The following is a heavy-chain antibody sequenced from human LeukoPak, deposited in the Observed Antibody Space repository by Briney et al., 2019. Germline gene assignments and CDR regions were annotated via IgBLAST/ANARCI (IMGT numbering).Heavy chain of an antibody. CDR2: INPSGGST. J-gene: IGHJ4*02. D-gene: IGHD2-2*01. V-gene: IGHV1-46*01. Sequence: ASVKVSCKASGYTFTSYYMHWVRQAPGQGLEWMGIINPSGGSTSYAQKVQGRVTMTTDTSTSTAYMELRSLRSDDTAVYYCARGAEYHLLYYFDYWGQGTLVTVSS. CDR1: GYTFTSYY. CDR3: ARGAEYHLLYYFDY.